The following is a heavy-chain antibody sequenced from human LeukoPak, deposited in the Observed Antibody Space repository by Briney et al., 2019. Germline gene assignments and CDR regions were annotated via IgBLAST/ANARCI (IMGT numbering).Heavy chain of an antibody. CDR1: GYTFTSYG. V-gene: IGHV1-18*04. CDR3: ARDQYDSVWGSYRPYFDY. D-gene: IGHD3-16*02. J-gene: IGHJ4*02. CDR2: ISPYNGNT. Sequence: ASVKVSCKASGYTFTSYGISWVRQAPGQGLEWMGSISPYNGNTKYAENLQGRVIMTTDTSTRTAYTELRSLRSDDTAVFYCARDQYDSVWGSYRPYFDYWGQGTLVTVSS.